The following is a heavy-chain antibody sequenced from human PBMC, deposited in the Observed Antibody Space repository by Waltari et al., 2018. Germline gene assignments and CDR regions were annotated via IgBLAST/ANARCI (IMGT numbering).Heavy chain of an antibody. Sequence: EVQLLDSGGGLVYPGGSLRLSCVASGFTFGSYTSAWVRPVPGGGLGWVSAITNDGTITYYADSVEGRFTITRDNSRNTLSLQMNRLRVEDTAIYYCAKRGGYFYHYWGQGTLVTGSS. CDR1: GFTFGSYT. V-gene: IGHV3-23*01. CDR2: ITNDGTIT. D-gene: IGHD3-22*01. J-gene: IGHJ4*02. CDR3: AKRGGYFYHY.